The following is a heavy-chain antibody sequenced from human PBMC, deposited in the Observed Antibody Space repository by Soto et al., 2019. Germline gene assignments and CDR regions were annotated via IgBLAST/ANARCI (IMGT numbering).Heavy chain of an antibody. V-gene: IGHV4-39*01. D-gene: IGHD6-13*01. Sequence: QLQLQESGPGLVKPSETLSLTCTVSGGSISSSSYYWGWIRQPPGKGLEWIGSIYYSGSTYYNPSLKSRVTISVDTSKNQFSLKLSSVTAADTAVYYCARQGAAAGTYYWGQGTLVTVSS. CDR2: IYYSGST. CDR1: GGSISSSSYY. CDR3: ARQGAAAGTYY. J-gene: IGHJ4*02.